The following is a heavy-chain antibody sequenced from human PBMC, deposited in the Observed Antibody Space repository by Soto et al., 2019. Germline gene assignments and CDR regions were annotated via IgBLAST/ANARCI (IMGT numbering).Heavy chain of an antibody. V-gene: IGHV4-59*11. CDR3: ASDQIWGAAARSFDT. D-gene: IGHD6-6*01. Sequence: SETLSLTCTVSGCSISGHYWHWIRQPPGKGLEWIGYIFYSGSTNYNPSLKSRVTISLDTSKNQFSLKLSSVTAADTAVYYCASDQIWGAAARSFDTWGQGTLVTVSS. CDR1: GCSISGHY. CDR2: IFYSGST. J-gene: IGHJ5*02.